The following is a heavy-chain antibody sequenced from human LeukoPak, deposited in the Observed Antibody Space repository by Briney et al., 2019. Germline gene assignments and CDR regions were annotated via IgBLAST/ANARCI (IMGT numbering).Heavy chain of an antibody. V-gene: IGHV4-38-2*01. Sequence: PSETLSLTCAVSGYSISSGYYWGWIRQPPGKGLEWIGSIYHSGSTYYNPSLKSRVTISVDTSKNQFSLKLSSVTAADTAVYYCARGFDIVVVPAYNWFDPWGQGTLVTVSS. CDR3: ARGFDIVVVPAYNWFDP. CDR1: GYSISSGYY. J-gene: IGHJ5*02. CDR2: IYHSGST. D-gene: IGHD2-2*01.